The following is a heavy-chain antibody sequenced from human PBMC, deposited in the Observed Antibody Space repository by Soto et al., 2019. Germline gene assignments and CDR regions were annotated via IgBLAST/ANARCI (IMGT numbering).Heavy chain of an antibody. CDR3: ARGGREVRAWIDY. Sequence: ASVKVSCKASGGTFSSYTISWVRQAPGQGLEWMGRIIPILGIANYAQKFQGGVTITADKSTSTAYMELSSLRSEDTAVYYCARGGREVRAWIDYWGQGTLVTVSS. CDR1: GGTFSSYT. CDR2: IIPILGIA. D-gene: IGHD3-10*01. V-gene: IGHV1-69*02. J-gene: IGHJ4*02.